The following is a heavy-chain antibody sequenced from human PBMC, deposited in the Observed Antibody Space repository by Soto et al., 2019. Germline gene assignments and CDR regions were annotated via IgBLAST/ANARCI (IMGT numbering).Heavy chain of an antibody. D-gene: IGHD6-13*01. J-gene: IGHJ3*01. CDR3: ARDPGSSAFDL. Sequence: GSLRLSCAASGFSFSSHSMKWVRQAPGKGLEWVSYIKEDGSVINYVDSVKGRFTISRDNVKSSVYLHMNSLRGEDTAIYYCARDPGSSAFDLWGQGTVVTVSS. CDR1: GFSFSSHS. V-gene: IGHV3-7*01. CDR2: IKEDGSVI.